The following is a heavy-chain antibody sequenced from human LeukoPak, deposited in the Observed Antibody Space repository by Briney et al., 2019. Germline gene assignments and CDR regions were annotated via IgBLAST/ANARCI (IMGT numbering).Heavy chain of an antibody. CDR2: INHSGST. CDR1: GGSFSGYY. J-gene: IGHJ5*02. D-gene: IGHD3-22*01. V-gene: IGHV4-34*01. CDR3: ARVRALAITTIVTGGWFDP. Sequence: SETLSLTCAVYGGSFSGYYWSWIRQPPGKGLEWIGEINHSGSTNYNPSLKSRVTISVDTSKNQFSLKLSSVTAADTAVYYCARVRALAITTIVTGGWFDPWGQGTLVTVSS.